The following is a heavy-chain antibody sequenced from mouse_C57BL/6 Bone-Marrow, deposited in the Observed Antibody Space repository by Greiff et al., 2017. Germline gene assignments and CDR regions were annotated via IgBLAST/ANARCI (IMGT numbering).Heavy chain of an antibody. CDR3: TTPLITTVVARSAY. CDR1: GFNITDYY. CDR2: IDPEDGDT. V-gene: IGHV14-1*01. J-gene: IGHJ3*01. Sequence: EVQLQQSGAELVRPGASVKLSCTASGFNITDYYMHWVKQRPEQGLEWIGRIDPEDGDTEYAPKFQGKATMTADTSSNTAYLQLSSLTSEDTAVYYCTTPLITTVVARSAYWGQGTLVTVSA. D-gene: IGHD1-1*01.